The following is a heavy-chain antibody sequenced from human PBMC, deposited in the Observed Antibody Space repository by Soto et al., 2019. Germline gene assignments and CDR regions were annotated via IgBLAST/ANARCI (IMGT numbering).Heavy chain of an antibody. CDR1: GFTFSSYA. J-gene: IGHJ4*02. V-gene: IGHV3-30-3*01. CDR3: ASSDTAMEYYFDY. Sequence: QVQLVESGGGVVQPGRSLRLSCAASGFTFSSYAMHWVRQAPGKGLEWVAVISYDGNNKYYADSVKGRFTISRDNSKNTLYLQMNSLRAEDTAVYYCASSDTAMEYYFDYWGQGTLVTVSS. CDR2: ISYDGNNK. D-gene: IGHD5-18*01.